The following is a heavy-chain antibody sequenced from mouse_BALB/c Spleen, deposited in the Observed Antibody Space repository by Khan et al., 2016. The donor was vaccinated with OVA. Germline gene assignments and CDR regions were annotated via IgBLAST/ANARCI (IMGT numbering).Heavy chain of an antibody. Sequence: QVQLQQPGAELVRPGASVKLSCKASGYTFTSFWMNWVTERPGQGLEWIGMIDPSDSETHYNQMFKDKATLTVDKSSSTAYMQISGLTSEDSAVYYCARGGYGTSFAYWGQGTLVTVSA. CDR2: IDPSDSET. D-gene: IGHD2-10*02. J-gene: IGHJ3*01. CDR3: ARGGYGTSFAY. CDR1: GYTFTSFW. V-gene: IGHV1-61*01.